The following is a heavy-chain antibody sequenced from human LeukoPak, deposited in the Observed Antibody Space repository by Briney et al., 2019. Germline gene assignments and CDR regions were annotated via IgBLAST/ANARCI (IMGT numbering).Heavy chain of an antibody. V-gene: IGHV4-4*02. J-gene: IGHJ4*02. CDR3: ARVNINNWHSCDY. Sequence: SETLSLTCAVSGGSISSNNWWGWVRQLPGKGLEWIGEIYHSGSPNYNPSLKSRVTISVDKSRNHFSLNLSSVTAADTAVYYCARVNINNWHSCDYWGQGTLVTVSS. D-gene: IGHD1-1*01. CDR2: IYHSGSP. CDR1: GGSISSNNW.